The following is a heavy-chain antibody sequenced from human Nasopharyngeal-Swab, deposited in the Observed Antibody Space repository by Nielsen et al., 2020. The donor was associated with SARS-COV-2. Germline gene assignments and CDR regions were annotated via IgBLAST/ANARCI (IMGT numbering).Heavy chain of an antibody. CDR2: INRDGSTI. J-gene: IGHJ5*01. Sequence: GRSLRLSCAASRFTFSSSWMQWVRQAPGKGLAWVSRINRDGSTITYADSVKGRFTISRDNAKNTLYLQMNSLRAEDTSVYYCARDLGYNWFDSWGQGTLVTVSS. CDR3: ARDLGYNWFDS. D-gene: IGHD7-27*01. CDR1: RFTFSSSW. V-gene: IGHV3-74*01.